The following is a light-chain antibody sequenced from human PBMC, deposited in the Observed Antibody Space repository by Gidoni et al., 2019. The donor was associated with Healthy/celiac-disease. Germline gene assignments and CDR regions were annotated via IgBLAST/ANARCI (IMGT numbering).Light chain of an antibody. CDR1: NIGSKS. CDR2: YES. Sequence: SYVLTQPPSVSVAPGKTARITCGGNNIGSKSVHWYQQKPGQSPVLVIYYESDRPSGIPERFSGSNSGNKATRTISRVEAGDEADYYCQVWDSSSDPVVFGGGTKLTVL. CDR3: QVWDSSSDPVV. V-gene: IGLV3-21*04. J-gene: IGLJ2*01.